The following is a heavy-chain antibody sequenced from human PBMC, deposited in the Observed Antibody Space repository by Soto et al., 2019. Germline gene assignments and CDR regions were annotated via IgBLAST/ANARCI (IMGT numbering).Heavy chain of an antibody. Sequence: SETLSLTCTVSGGSISSYYWSWIRQPPGKGLEWIGYIYYSGSTNYNPSLKSRVTISVDTSKNQFSLKLSSVTAADTAVYYCAREWTSGNWFDPWGQGALVTVSS. CDR3: AREWTSGNWFDP. CDR2: IYYSGST. J-gene: IGHJ5*02. D-gene: IGHD5-12*01. V-gene: IGHV4-59*01. CDR1: GGSISSYY.